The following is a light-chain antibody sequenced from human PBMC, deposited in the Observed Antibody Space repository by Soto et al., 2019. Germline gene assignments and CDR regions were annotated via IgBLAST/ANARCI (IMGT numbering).Light chain of an antibody. CDR2: GAS. CDR3: QQYNDWWT. J-gene: IGKJ1*01. V-gene: IGKV3-15*01. CDR1: QSVSNN. Sequence: EIVMTQSPATLSVSPGESATLSCRASQSVSNNLTWYQQKPGQPPRLLIYGASTRATGVPGRFSDSGSGTEFTLTISSLXXXXFAVYYCQQYNDWWTFGQGTQVEIK.